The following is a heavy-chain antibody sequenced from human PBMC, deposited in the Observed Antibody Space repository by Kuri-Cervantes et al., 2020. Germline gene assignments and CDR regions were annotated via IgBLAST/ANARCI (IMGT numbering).Heavy chain of an antibody. Sequence: SCTVSGGSISSSSYYWGWIRQPPGKGLEWIGYIYYSGSTYYNPSLKSRVTISVDTSKNQFSLKLSSVTAADTAVYYCARVGYSYATYGMDVWGQGTTVTVSS. CDR2: IYYSGST. D-gene: IGHD5-18*01. V-gene: IGHV4-31*02. CDR1: GGSISSSSYY. J-gene: IGHJ6*02. CDR3: ARVGYSYATYGMDV.